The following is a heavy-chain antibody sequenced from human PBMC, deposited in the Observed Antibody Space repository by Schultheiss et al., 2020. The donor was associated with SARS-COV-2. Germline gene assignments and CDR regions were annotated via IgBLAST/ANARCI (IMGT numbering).Heavy chain of an antibody. CDR1: GYTFTGYY. D-gene: IGHD1-1*01. J-gene: IGHJ4*02. CDR3: ARAGLLEPHFY. V-gene: IGHV1-2*02. CDR2: INPNSGGT. Sequence: ASVKVSCKASGYTFTGYYMHWVRQAPGQGLEWMGWINPNSGGTNYAQKFQGRVTMTTDTSTSTAYMELRSLRSDDTAVYYCARAGLLEPHFYWGQGTLVTVSS.